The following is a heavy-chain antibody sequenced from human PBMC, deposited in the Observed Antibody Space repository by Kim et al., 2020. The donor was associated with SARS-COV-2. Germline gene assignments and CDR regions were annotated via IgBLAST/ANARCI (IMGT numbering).Heavy chain of an antibody. D-gene: IGHD2-21*01. CDR1: GYTFTSYY. CDR3: ARGLRARLLTLFPRGDWFDP. Sequence: ASVKVSCKASGYTFTSYYMHWVRQAPGQGLEWMGIINPSGGSTSYAQKFQGRVTMTRDTSTSTVYMELSSLRSEDTAVYYCARGLRARLLTLFPRGDWFDPWGQGTLVTVSS. CDR2: INPSGGST. V-gene: IGHV1-46*01. J-gene: IGHJ5*02.